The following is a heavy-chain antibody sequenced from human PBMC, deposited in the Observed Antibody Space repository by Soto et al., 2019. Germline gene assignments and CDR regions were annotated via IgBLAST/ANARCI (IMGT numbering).Heavy chain of an antibody. Sequence: QVQLQESGPGLVKPSQTLSLTCTVSGGSISSGGYFWSWIRQHPGKGLEWIGFIYYSGSTYYNPSLKSRVTISVDTSKNQFSLKLSSVTAADTAVYYCASEGAAPYYSYGMDVWGQGTTVTVSS. CDR3: ASEGAAPYYSYGMDV. V-gene: IGHV4-31*03. CDR2: IYYSGST. J-gene: IGHJ6*02. D-gene: IGHD6-6*01. CDR1: GGSISSGGYF.